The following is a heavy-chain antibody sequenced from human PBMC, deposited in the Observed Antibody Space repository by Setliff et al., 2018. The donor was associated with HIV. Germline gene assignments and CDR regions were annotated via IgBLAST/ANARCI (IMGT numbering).Heavy chain of an antibody. CDR3: ARFSSVYAAIDN. V-gene: IGHV1-3*01. Sequence: ASVKVSCKASGYTFNSYLDYWVRQAPGQRLEWMGWIHPGNDNREYSQRFQGRLTMTRDTSASMVYMELNSLTSEGTAVYFCARFSSVYAAIDNWGPGTLVTVSS. J-gene: IGHJ4*02. CDR1: GYTFNSYL. D-gene: IGHD2-2*01. CDR2: IHPGNDNR.